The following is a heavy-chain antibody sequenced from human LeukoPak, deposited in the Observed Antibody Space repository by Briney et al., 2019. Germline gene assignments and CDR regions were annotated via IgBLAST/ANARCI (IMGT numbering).Heavy chain of an antibody. CDR1: GGSISSYY. V-gene: IGHV4-59*01. CDR2: IHYSGST. Sequence: PSETLSLTCTVSGGSISSYYWSWIRQPPGKGLEWIGYIHYSGSTNYNPSLKSRVTISVDTSKNQFSLKLSSVTAADTAVYFCAREVSAEGWFDPWGQGTLVTVSS. J-gene: IGHJ5*02. CDR3: AREVSAEGWFDP.